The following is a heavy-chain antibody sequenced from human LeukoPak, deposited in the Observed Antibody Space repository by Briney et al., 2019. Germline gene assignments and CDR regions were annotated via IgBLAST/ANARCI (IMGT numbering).Heavy chain of an antibody. V-gene: IGHV3-30-3*01. CDR2: ISYDGSNK. J-gene: IGHJ3*02. Sequence: GGSLRLSCAASGFTFSNYAMHWVRQAPGKGLEWVAVISYDGSNKYYADSVKGRFTISRDNSKNTLYLQMNSLRAEDTAVYYCARDLYDSRESAFDIWGQGTMVTVSS. D-gene: IGHD3-22*01. CDR3: ARDLYDSRESAFDI. CDR1: GFTFSNYA.